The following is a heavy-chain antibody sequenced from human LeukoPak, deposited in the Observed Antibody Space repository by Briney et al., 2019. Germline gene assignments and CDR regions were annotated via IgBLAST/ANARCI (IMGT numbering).Heavy chain of an antibody. CDR3: ARGLWYSSGWFDP. D-gene: IGHD6-19*01. CDR1: GYTFTGYY. CDR2: INPNSGGT. Sequence: ASVKVSCKDSGYTFTGYYMHWVRQAPGQGLEWMGWINPNSGGTNYAQKFQGRVTMTRDTSISTAYMELSRLRSDDTAVYYCARGLWYSSGWFDPWGQGTLVTVSS. V-gene: IGHV1-2*02. J-gene: IGHJ5*02.